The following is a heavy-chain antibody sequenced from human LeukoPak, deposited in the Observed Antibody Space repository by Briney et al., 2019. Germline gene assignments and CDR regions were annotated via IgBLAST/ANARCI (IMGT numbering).Heavy chain of an antibody. CDR1: GYSFTSYW. J-gene: IGHJ5*02. CDR3: VRWNKKHYDFWSGSIMGYNWFDP. D-gene: IGHD3-3*01. CDR2: IYPGDSDT. V-gene: IGHV5-51*01. Sequence: GESLKISCKGSGYSFTSYWIGWVRQMPGKGLEWMGIIYPGDSDTRYSPSFQGQVTISADKSISTAYLQWSSLKASDTAMYYCVRWNKKHYDFWSGSIMGYNWFDPWGQGTLVTVSS.